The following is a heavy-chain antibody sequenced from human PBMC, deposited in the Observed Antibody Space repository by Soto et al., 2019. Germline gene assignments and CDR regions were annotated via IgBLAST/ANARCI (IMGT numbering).Heavy chain of an antibody. D-gene: IGHD6-19*01. CDR3: ARDTEALAVAGYFDY. V-gene: IGHV1-3*01. J-gene: IGHJ4*02. CDR1: GYTFTSYA. CDR2: INAGNGNT. Sequence: QVQLVQSGAEVKKPGASVKVSCKASGYTFTSYAMHWVRQAPGHRLEWMGWINAGNGNTKYSQKFQGRVTITRDTSASTADMELSSLRSEDTAVYYCARDTEALAVAGYFDYWGQGTLVTVSS.